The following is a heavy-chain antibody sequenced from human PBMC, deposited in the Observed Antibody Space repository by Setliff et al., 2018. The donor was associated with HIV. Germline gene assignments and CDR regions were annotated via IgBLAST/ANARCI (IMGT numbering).Heavy chain of an antibody. V-gene: IGHV4-34*01. J-gene: IGHJ4*02. D-gene: IGHD3-22*01. CDR2: INHSGST. CDR1: GGSFSGYD. CDR3: AREITYSYGGRGHPL. Sequence: SETLSLTCAVYGGSFSGYDWSWIRQPPGKGLEWLGEINHSGSTNYNPSLKSRVTISVDTSKNQFSLKLYSVTAADTSVYYCAREITYSYGGRGHPLWGQGTLVTVSS.